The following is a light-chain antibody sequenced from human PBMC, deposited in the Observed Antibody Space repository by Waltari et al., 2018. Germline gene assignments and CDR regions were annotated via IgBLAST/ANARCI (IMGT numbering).Light chain of an antibody. CDR3: QEYSSYSWT. Sequence: DIQMTQSPSTLSASVGDRVIITCRASQRLSSWLAWYQQKPGKAPKLLIYKASNLQTGVPSRFSGSGSGTEFTLTISSLQPDDFATYYCQEYSSYSWTFGQGTKVEIK. V-gene: IGKV1-5*03. CDR1: QRLSSW. J-gene: IGKJ1*01. CDR2: KAS.